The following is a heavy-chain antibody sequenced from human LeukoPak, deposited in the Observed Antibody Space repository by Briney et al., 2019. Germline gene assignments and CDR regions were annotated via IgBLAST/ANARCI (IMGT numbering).Heavy chain of an antibody. J-gene: IGHJ6*02. CDR2: IKQDGSEK. V-gene: IGHV3-7*01. CDR1: GFTFSSYW. CDR3: ASSGSFWSGYYYYYYGMDV. D-gene: IGHD3-3*01. Sequence: GGSLRLSCAASGFTFSSYWMSWVRQAPGKGLEWVANIKQDGSEKYYVDSVKGRFTISRDNAKNSLYLQMNSLRAEDTAVYYCASSGSFWSGYYYYYYGMDVRGQGTTVTVSS.